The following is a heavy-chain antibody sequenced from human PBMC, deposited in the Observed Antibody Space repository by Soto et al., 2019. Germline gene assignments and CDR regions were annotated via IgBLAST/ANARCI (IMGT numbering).Heavy chain of an antibody. CDR1: GGSFSGYY. Sequence: SETLSLTCAVYGGSFSGYYWSWIRQPPGKGLEWIGEINHSGSTNYNPSLKSRVTISVDTSKNQVSLKLSSVTAADTAVYYCARDIAGRYCSGGSCYSYNWFDPWGQGTLVTVSS. J-gene: IGHJ5*02. CDR2: INHSGST. V-gene: IGHV4-34*01. CDR3: ARDIAGRYCSGGSCYSYNWFDP. D-gene: IGHD2-15*01.